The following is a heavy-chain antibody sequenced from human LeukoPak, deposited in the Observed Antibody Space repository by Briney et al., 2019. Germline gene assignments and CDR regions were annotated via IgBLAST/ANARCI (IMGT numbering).Heavy chain of an antibody. CDR1: GFTFKNNA. CDR3: ARCTASCYANAFDV. V-gene: IGHV3-23*01. CDR2: INGGGDDT. D-gene: IGHD2-2*01. Sequence: GGSLRLSCAASGFTFKNNAMTWVRQAPGKGPEWVSAINGGGDDTEYADSVKGRFTISRANSKNTLYLQMNSLRPEDTAVYYCARCTASCYANAFDVWGQGTLLTVSS. J-gene: IGHJ3*01.